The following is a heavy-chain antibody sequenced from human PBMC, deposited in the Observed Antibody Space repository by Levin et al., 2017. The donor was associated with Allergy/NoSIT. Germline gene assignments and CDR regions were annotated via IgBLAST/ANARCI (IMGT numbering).Heavy chain of an antibody. CDR1: GFPVSSNY. J-gene: IGHJ4*02. CDR2: IYSGGST. V-gene: IGHV3-53*01. CDR3: ARDWGGYSSPYFDY. Sequence: LSLTCAASGFPVSSNYMSWVRQAPGKGLEWVSVIYSGGSTYYADSVKGRFTISRDNSKNTLYLQMNSLRAEDTAVYYCARDWGGYSSPYFDYWGQGTLVTVSS. D-gene: IGHD6-13*01.